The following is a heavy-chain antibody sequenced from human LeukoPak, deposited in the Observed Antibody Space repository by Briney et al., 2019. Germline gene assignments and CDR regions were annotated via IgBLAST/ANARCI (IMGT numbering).Heavy chain of an antibody. J-gene: IGHJ4*02. V-gene: IGHV3-11*01. CDR1: GFSLSDYY. D-gene: IGHD3-10*01. CDR3: ASVLWFGGIFFDY. Sequence: GGSLRLSCAASGFSLSDYYMSWIRQAPGKGLEGVSYMSNSGSTIYYADSVKGRFTISRDNTKNSLYLQMTSLRAEDTAVYYCASVLWFGGIFFDYWGQGTLVTVSS. CDR2: MSNSGSTI.